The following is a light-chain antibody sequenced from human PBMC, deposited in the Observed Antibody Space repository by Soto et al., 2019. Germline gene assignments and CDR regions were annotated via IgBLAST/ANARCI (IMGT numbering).Light chain of an antibody. V-gene: IGKV1-33*01. J-gene: IGKJ4*01. Sequence: DIPMTQSPSALSASVGDRVTITCQESQDIGNYVNWYQQKSGKAPRLLIYDASTLETGVPSRFTGGGSGTEFTFTITSLQPEDVATYYCQQYDDSPHDFGGGTKVEIK. CDR2: DAS. CDR3: QQYDDSPHD. CDR1: QDIGNY.